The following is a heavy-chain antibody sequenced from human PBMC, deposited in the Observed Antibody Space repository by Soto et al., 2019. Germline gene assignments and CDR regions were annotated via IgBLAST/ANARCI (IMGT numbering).Heavy chain of an antibody. CDR3: TTVGMEDYYYYYMDV. D-gene: IGHD2-8*01. CDR2: IKSKTDGGTT. CDR1: GFTFSSYA. J-gene: IGHJ6*03. Sequence: GGSLRLSCAASGFTFSSYAMHWVRQAPGKGLEWVGRIKSKTDGGTTDYAAPVKGRFTISRDDSKNTLYLQMNSLKTEDTAVYYCTTVGMEDYYYYYMDVWGKGTTVTVS. V-gene: IGHV3-15*01.